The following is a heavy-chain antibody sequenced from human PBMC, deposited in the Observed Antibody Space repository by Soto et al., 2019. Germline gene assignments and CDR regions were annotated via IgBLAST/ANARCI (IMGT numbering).Heavy chain of an antibody. J-gene: IGHJ4*02. CDR1: GYSFTSYW. D-gene: IGHD3-16*01. CDR3: ARSCELSLYYFNY. CDR2: IYPGDSDT. V-gene: IGHV5-51*01. Sequence: GESLKISGKGSGYSFTSYWIGWVRQMPGKGLEWMGIIYPGDSDTRYSPSFQGQVTISADKSISTAYLQWSSLKASDTAMYYCARSCELSLYYFNYCGQVTLVTVSS.